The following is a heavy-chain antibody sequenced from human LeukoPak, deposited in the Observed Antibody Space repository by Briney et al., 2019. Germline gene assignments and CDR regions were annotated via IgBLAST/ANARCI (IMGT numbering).Heavy chain of an antibody. D-gene: IGHD3-22*01. Sequence: SETLSLTCTVSGGSISSGDYYWSWIRQPPGTGLEWIGYIYYSGSTYYNPSLKSRVTISVDTSKNQFSLKLSSVTAADTAVYYCARERKQTEDSSGYYYYFDYWGQGTLVTVSS. J-gene: IGHJ4*02. CDR2: IYYSGST. CDR1: GGSISSGDYY. CDR3: ARERKQTEDSSGYYYYFDY. V-gene: IGHV4-30-4*01.